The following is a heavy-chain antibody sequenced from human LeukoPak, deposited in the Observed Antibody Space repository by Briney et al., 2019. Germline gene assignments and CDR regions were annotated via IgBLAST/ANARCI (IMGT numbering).Heavy chain of an antibody. D-gene: IGHD2-21*02. Sequence: GGSLRLSCAASGFSFSSYAMHWVRQAPGKGLEWVAVICYDGGNKYYADSVKGRFTISRDNSKNTLYLEMNSLRAEDTAVYYCARGLTQIPRLATGLGHWGQGTLVTVSS. CDR1: GFSFSSYA. CDR2: ICYDGGNK. V-gene: IGHV3-33*01. CDR3: ARGLTQIPRLATGLGH. J-gene: IGHJ4*02.